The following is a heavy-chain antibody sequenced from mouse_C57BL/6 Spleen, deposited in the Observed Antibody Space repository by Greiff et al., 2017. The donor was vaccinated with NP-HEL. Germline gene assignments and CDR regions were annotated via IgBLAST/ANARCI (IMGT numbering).Heavy chain of an antibody. V-gene: IGHV1-19*01. CDR1: GYTFTDYY. Sequence: EVKLMESGPVLVKPGASVKMSCKASGYTFTDYYMNWVKQSHGKSLEWIGVINPYNGGTSYNQKFKGKATLTVDKSSSTAYMELNSLTSEDSAVYYCAREGGNRGFAYWGQGTLVTVSA. CDR3: AREGGNRGFAY. J-gene: IGHJ3*01. CDR2: INPYNGGT.